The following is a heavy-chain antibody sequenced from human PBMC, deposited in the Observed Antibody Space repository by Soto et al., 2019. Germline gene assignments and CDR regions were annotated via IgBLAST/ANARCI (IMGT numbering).Heavy chain of an antibody. V-gene: IGHV1-69*02. CDR1: GGTFSSYT. CDR2: IIPILGIA. Sequence: QVQLVQSGAEVKKPGSSVKVSCKASGGTFSSYTISWVGQAPGQGLEWMGRIIPILGIANYAQKFQGRVTITADKSTSTPYMELSSLRSEDTAVYCCARTYWYDSSGYSGYYYYGMYVWGQGTTVTVSS. D-gene: IGHD3-22*01. J-gene: IGHJ6*02. CDR3: ARTYWYDSSGYSGYYYYGMYV.